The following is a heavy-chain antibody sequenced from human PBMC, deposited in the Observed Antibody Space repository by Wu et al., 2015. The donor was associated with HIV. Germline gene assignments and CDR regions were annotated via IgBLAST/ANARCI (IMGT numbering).Heavy chain of an antibody. D-gene: IGHD3-10*01. CDR3: ARARDARYYYYYMDV. Sequence: GREVKNASGPSVKVSCKASGYTFTGYYMHWVRQAPGQGLEWMGWINPNSGGTNYAQKFQGRVTMTRDTSISTAYMELSRLRSDDTAVYYCARARDARYYYYYMDVWGKGTTVTVSS. J-gene: IGHJ6*03. V-gene: IGHV1-2*02. CDR1: GYTFTGYY. CDR2: INPNSGGT.